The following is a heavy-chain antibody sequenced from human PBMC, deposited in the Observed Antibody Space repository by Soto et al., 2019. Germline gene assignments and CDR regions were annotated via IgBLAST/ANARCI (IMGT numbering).Heavy chain of an antibody. Sequence: QVQLVQSGPEVKKPGASVTVSCKTSGYTFTDHGIDWVRQAPGQGLEWVGWVSSYNGNTNYAYNLKDRVIMTTDTSTSTADMELMGLRSDDTAVYYCAREVEGSYSPADFWGQGTPVTVSS. J-gene: IGHJ4*02. V-gene: IGHV1-18*01. D-gene: IGHD3-10*01. CDR2: VSSYNGNT. CDR3: AREVEGSYSPADF. CDR1: GYTFTDHG.